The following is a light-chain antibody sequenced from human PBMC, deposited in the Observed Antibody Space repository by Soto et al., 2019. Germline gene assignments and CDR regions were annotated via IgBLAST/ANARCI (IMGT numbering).Light chain of an antibody. CDR3: CSYAGSYTHVV. CDR1: SSDVGGYNY. CDR2: DVS. V-gene: IGLV2-11*01. Sequence: QSALTQPRSVSGSPGQSVTISCTGTSSDVGGYNYVSWYQQHPGKAPKLMIYDVSKRPSGVPDRFSGSKSGNTASLPISGLQAEDEADYYCCSYAGSYTHVVFGGGTQLTVL. J-gene: IGLJ2*01.